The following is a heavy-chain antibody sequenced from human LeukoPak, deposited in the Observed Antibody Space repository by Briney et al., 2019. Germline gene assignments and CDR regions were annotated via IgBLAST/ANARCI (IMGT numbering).Heavy chain of an antibody. CDR3: VREYSSSWFDYYFDY. CDR1: GFTFSSYS. CDR2: ISNIPNSI. Sequence: GGSLRLSCAASGFTFSSYSMNWVRQAPGKGLEWVSSISNIPNSIYYADSVKGRFTISRDNTKNSLYLQMNSLRAEDTAVYYCVREYSSSWFDYYFDYWGQGTLVTVSS. V-gene: IGHV3-21*01. J-gene: IGHJ4*02. D-gene: IGHD6-13*01.